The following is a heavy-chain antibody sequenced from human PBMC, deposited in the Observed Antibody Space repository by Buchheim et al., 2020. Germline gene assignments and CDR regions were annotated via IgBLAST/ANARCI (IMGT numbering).Heavy chain of an antibody. CDR1: GFTFSGYW. D-gene: IGHD6-13*01. J-gene: IGHJ4*02. V-gene: IGHV3-7*01. CDR2: INKDGSER. Sequence: EVQLVESGGGLVQPGGSLRLSCRGSGFTFSGYWMSWVRQAPGKGLEWVANINKDGSERYHVDSVKGRFTVSRDNAEKSLFLQMTSLRGEDTAVYYCARGHTSSAGIYWGQGTL. CDR3: ARGHTSSAGIY.